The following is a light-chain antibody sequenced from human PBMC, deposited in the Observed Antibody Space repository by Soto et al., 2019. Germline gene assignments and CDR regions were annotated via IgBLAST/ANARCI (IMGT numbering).Light chain of an antibody. J-gene: IGKJ5*01. V-gene: IGKV3-15*01. CDR3: QQYNNWPPIT. Sequence: EIVLTQSPGTPSLSPGERATLSCRASQSVSSSYLAWYQQKPGQAPRLLIHGATTRATGIPARFSGSGSGTEFTLTISSLQSEDFAVYYCQQYNNWPPITFGQGTRLEI. CDR1: QSVSSSY. CDR2: GAT.